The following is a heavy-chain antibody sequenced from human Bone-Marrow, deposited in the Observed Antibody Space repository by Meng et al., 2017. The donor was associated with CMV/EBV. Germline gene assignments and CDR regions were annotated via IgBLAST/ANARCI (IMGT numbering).Heavy chain of an antibody. D-gene: IGHD6-19*01. J-gene: IGHJ4*02. CDR1: GFIFSSYA. V-gene: IGHV3-23*03. CDR3: VKDLRGTYSSGWGNIDY. Sequence: GGSLRLSCAASGFIFSSYAMSWVRQAAGKGLEWVSVIYSDGSGTYYADSVKGRFTISRDNSKNTLYLQMNSLRGDDTAVYYCVKDLRGTYSSGWGNIDYWGQGTLVTVSS. CDR2: IYSDGSGT.